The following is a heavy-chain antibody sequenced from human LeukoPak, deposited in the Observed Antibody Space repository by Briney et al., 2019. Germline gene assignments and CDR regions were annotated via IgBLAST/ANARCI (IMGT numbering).Heavy chain of an antibody. CDR1: GFTFDDYG. D-gene: IGHD5-24*01. V-gene: IGHV3-23*01. CDR3: AKEDDYNYIDY. J-gene: IGHJ4*02. CDR2: ISGSGATT. Sequence: PGGSLRLSCAASGFTFDDYGMSRVRQAPGKGLEWVSTISGSGATTYYADSVKGRFTISRDNSKNTLYLQVNNLRAEDTAVYYCAKEDDYNYIDYWGQGTLVTVSS.